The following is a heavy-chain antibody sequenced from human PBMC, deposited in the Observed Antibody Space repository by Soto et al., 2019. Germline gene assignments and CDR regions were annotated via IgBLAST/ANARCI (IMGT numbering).Heavy chain of an antibody. CDR2: ISYDGSNK. Sequence: GGCLRLSCAASGFTFSSYGMHWVRQAPGKGLEWVAVISYDGSNKYYADSVKGRFTISRDNSKNTLYLQMNSLRAEDTAVYYCAKFYSSSPSGGMDVWGQGTTVTVSS. CDR3: AKFYSSSPSGGMDV. J-gene: IGHJ6*02. V-gene: IGHV3-30*18. D-gene: IGHD6-13*01. CDR1: GFTFSSYG.